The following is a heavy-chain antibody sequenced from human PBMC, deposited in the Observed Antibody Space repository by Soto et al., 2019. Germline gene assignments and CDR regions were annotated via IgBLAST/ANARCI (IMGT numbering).Heavy chain of an antibody. CDR3: AKVGRQWLVTSDFNY. V-gene: IGHV3-30*18. D-gene: IGHD6-19*01. J-gene: IGHJ4*02. Sequence: VQLVEAGGGVVQPGRSLRLSCAASGFTFSDYAMHWVRQAPGKGLEWVAVVSHDGRNTHYADSVKGRFTISRDSSKNTVSLEMTSLRAEDTAIYYCAKVGRQWLVTSDFNYWGQGALVTVSS. CDR2: VSHDGRNT. CDR1: GFTFSDYA.